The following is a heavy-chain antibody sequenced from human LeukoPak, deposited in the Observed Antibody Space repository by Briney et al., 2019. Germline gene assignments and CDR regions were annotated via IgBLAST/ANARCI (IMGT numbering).Heavy chain of an antibody. CDR1: GFTFRSYS. CDR3: ARKVRDAFDI. D-gene: IGHD3-10*01. V-gene: IGHV3-21*01. J-gene: IGHJ3*02. CDR2: ISSSSSYI. Sequence: GGSLRLSCAASGFTFRSYSMNWVRQAPGKGLEWVSSISSSSSYIYYADSVNGRFTISRDNAKNSLYLQMNSLRAEDTAVYYCARKVRDAFDIWGQGTMVTVSS.